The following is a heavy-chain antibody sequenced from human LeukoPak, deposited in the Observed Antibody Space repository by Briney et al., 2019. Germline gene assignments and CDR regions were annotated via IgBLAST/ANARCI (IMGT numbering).Heavy chain of an antibody. Sequence: GGSLRLSRAASGFTFSSYWMHWVRQAPGKGLVWVSHINSDGSTTTYADSVRGRFTISRDNAKNTLYLQMNSLRAEDTAVYYCARESVFYGSGTYYNLRDAFDIWGQGTMVTVSS. CDR3: ARESVFYGSGTYYNLRDAFDI. CDR1: GFTFSSYW. D-gene: IGHD3-10*01. CDR2: INSDGSTT. V-gene: IGHV3-74*01. J-gene: IGHJ3*02.